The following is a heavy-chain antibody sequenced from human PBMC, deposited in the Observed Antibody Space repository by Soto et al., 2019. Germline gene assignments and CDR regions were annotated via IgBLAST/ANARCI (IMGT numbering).Heavy chain of an antibody. V-gene: IGHV1-18*01. CDR2: ISAYNGNT. CDR3: ARLIGYCSGGSCDYYYMDV. J-gene: IGHJ6*03. D-gene: IGHD2-15*01. Sequence: ASVKVSCKASGYTFTSYGISWVRQAPGQGLEWMGWISAYNGNTKYAQKLQDRVTMTTDTSMTTVYMELRSLRSDDTAVYYCARLIGYCSGGSCDYYYMDVWGKGTTVTVSS. CDR1: GYTFTSYG.